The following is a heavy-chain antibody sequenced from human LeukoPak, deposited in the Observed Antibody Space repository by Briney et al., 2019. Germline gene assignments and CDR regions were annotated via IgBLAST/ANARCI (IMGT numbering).Heavy chain of an antibody. CDR3: ASRRITVVTPKVTVAHDY. CDR2: IIPIFGTA. CDR1: GGTFSSYA. J-gene: IGHJ4*02. D-gene: IGHD4-23*01. V-gene: IGHV1-69*05. Sequence: SVKVSCKASGGTFSSYAIGWVRQAPGQGLEWMGGIIPIFGTANYAQKFQGRVTITTVESTSTAYMELSSLRSEDTAVYYCASRRITVVTPKVTVAHDYWGQGTLVTVSS.